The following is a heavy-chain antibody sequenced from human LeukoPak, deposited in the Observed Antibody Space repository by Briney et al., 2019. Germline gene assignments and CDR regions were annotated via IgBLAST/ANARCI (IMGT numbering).Heavy chain of an antibody. J-gene: IGHJ4*02. CDR2: IYYSGST. CDR1: GGSISSYY. CDR3: ARGYCSSTSCYDIDY. V-gene: IGHV4-59*01. Sequence: SETLSLTCTVSGGSISSYYWSWIRRPPGKGLEWIGYIYYSGSTNYNPSLKSRVTISVDTSKNQCSLKLGSVTAADTAVYYCARGYCSSTSCYDIDYWGQGTLVTVSS. D-gene: IGHD2-2*01.